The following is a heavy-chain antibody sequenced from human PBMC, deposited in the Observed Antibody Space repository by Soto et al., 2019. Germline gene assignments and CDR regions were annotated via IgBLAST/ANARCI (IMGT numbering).Heavy chain of an antibody. Sequence: PSETLSLTCAVSGGSISSGGYSWSWIRQPPGKGLEWIGYIYHSGSTYYNPSLKSRVTISVDRSKNQFSLKLSSVTAADTAVYYCARVGYDSSGYSGYFDYWGQGTLVTVSS. CDR1: GGSISSGGYS. J-gene: IGHJ4*02. V-gene: IGHV4-30-2*01. CDR2: IYHSGST. CDR3: ARVGYDSSGYSGYFDY. D-gene: IGHD3-22*01.